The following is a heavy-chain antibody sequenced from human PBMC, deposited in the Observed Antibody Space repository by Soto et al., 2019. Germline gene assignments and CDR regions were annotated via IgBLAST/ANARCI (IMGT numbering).Heavy chain of an antibody. CDR1: GGTFSSYA. CDR2: IIPIFGTA. D-gene: IGHD3-22*01. CDR3: ARDYYDSSGYFGYYFAY. J-gene: IGHJ4*02. V-gene: IGHV1-69*06. Sequence: SVKVSCKASGGTFSSYAISWVRQAPGQGLEWMGGIIPIFGTANYAQKFQGRVTITADKSTGTAYMELSSLRSEDTAVYYCARDYYDSSGYFGYYFAYWGQGSLVTAPQ.